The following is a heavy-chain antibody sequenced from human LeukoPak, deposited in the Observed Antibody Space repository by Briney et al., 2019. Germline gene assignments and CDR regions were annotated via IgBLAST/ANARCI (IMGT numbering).Heavy chain of an antibody. J-gene: IGHJ3*02. D-gene: IGHD3-10*01. V-gene: IGHV3-9*01. CDR2: ISWNSNSM. Sequence: PGGSLRLSCVASGFSFDDYAMHWVRQGPGKGLEWVSGISWNSNSMGYADSVRGRFTISRDSAKSSLYLQMNSLRTEDTALYYCAREDGSGAFDIWGQGTMVTVSS. CDR1: GFSFDDYA. CDR3: AREDGSGAFDI.